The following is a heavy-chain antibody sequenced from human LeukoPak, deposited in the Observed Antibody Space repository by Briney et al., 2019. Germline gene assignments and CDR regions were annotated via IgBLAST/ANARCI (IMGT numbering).Heavy chain of an antibody. CDR1: GFTFNNYA. CDR3: AKDTTHSSGWYGWSFDI. Sequence: GRSLRLSCAASGFTFNNYAMRWVRQAPGKGLEWVAVISYNGSNKYYADSVKGRFTISRDNSKNTLYLQMNSLRAEDTAVYYCAKDTTHSSGWYGWSFDIWGQGTMVTISS. J-gene: IGHJ3*02. CDR2: ISYNGSNK. D-gene: IGHD6-13*01. V-gene: IGHV3-30*18.